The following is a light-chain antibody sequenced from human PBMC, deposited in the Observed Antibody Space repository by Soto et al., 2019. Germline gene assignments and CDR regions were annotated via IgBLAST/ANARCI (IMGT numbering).Light chain of an antibody. V-gene: IGLV2-14*01. CDR3: SSYTSRSTLV. J-gene: IGLJ2*01. Sequence: QSVLTQPASVSGSPGQSITISCTGSSSDVGGYDHVSWYQQEPGKAPKIMIYDVSNRPSGVSNRFSGSKSGNTASLTNSGVQAEDEADYYCSSYTSRSTLVFGGGTKLTVL. CDR2: DVS. CDR1: SSDVGGYDH.